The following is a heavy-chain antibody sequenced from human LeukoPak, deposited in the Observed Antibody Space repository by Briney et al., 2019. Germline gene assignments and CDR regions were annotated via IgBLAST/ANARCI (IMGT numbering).Heavy chain of an antibody. CDR3: ASLTTGTTSSFYFDY. V-gene: IGHV4-59*01. CDR1: GGSISSYY. CDR2: IYYSGST. J-gene: IGHJ4*02. Sequence: SETLSLTCTVSGGSISSYYWSWIRQPPGKGLEWIGYIYYSGSTNYNPSLKSRVTISVDTSKNQFSLKLSSVTAADTAVYYCASLTTGTTSSFYFDYWGQGTLVTVSS. D-gene: IGHD1-1*01.